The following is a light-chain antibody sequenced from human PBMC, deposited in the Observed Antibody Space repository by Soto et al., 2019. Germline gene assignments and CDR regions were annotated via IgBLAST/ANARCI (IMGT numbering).Light chain of an antibody. V-gene: IGLV2-14*01. CDR2: DVS. J-gene: IGLJ2*01. CDR3: SSYTSSSTPEV. CDR1: SSDVGGYNY. Sequence: ALTQPASVSGSPGQSITISCTGTSSDVGGYNYVSWYQQHPGKAPKLMIYDVSNRPSGVSNRFSGSKSGSTASLTISGLQAEDEADYYCSSYTSSSTPEVFGGGTKVTVL.